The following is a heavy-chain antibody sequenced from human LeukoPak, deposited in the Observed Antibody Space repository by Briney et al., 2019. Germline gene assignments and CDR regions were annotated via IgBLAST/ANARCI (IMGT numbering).Heavy chain of an antibody. CDR3: AKAMGAVAGFFDY. D-gene: IGHD6-19*01. J-gene: IGHJ4*02. CDR2: IYYSGST. CDR1: GGSISSYY. Sequence: SETLSLTHTVSGGSISSYYWGWIRQPPGKGLEWIGYIYYSGSTNYNPSLRSRVTISADTSKNQFSLKLTSVTAADTAVYYCAKAMGAVAGFFDYWGQGTLVTVSS. V-gene: IGHV4-59*01.